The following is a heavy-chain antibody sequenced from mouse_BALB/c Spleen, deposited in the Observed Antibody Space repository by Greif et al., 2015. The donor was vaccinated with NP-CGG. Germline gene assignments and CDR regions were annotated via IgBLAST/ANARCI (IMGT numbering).Heavy chain of an antibody. Sequence: VQLQQSGAELARPGASVKLSCKASGYTFTSYWMQWVKQRPGQGLEWIGAIYPGDGDTRYTQKFKGKATLTADKSSSTAYMQLSSLASEDSAVYYCARDEELGRAYWGQGTLVTVSA. V-gene: IGHV1-87*01. J-gene: IGHJ3*01. CDR2: IYPGDGDT. D-gene: IGHD4-1*01. CDR1: GYTFTSYW. CDR3: ARDEELGRAY.